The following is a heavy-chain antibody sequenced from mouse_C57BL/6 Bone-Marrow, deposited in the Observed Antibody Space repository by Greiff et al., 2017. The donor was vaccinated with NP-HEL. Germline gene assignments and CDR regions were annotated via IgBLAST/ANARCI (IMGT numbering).Heavy chain of an antibody. V-gene: IGHV1-59*01. D-gene: IGHD1-1*01. CDR2: IDPSDSYT. CDR1: GYTFTSYW. CDR3: ARWYYGRGFDY. Sequence: QVQLKQPGAELVRPGTSVKLSCKASGYTFTSYWMHWVKQRPGQGLEWIGVIDPSDSYTNYNQKFKGKATLTVDTSSSTAYMQLSSLTSEDSAVYYCARWYYGRGFDYWGQGTTLTVSS. J-gene: IGHJ2*01.